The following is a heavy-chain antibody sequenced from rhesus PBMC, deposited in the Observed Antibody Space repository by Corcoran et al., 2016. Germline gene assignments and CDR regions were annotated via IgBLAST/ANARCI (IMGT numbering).Heavy chain of an antibody. Sequence: QVQLQQWGEGLVKPSETLSLTCAVYGGSVSGYWWGWIRQPPGKGLEWIGRIRSGGSTNSTPSSMSRFTISIDTSKNQFSLTLSSVTAAYTAVYYCARHESYSNYFDYWGQGVLVTVSS. CDR2: IRSGGST. J-gene: IGHJ4*01. V-gene: IGHV4-160*01. CDR3: ARHESYSNYFDY. CDR1: GGSVSGYW. D-gene: IGHD4-23*01.